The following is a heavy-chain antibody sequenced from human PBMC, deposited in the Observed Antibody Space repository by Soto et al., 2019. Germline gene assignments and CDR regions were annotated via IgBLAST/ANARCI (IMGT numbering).Heavy chain of an antibody. J-gene: IGHJ3*02. Sequence: ASVKVSCKASGYTFTSYGISWVRQAPGQGLGWMGWISAYNGNTNYAQKLQGRVTMTTDTSTSTAYMELRSLRSDDTAVYYCARSPIVVVPAAPGVDIWGQGTMVTVSS. CDR3: ARSPIVVVPAAPGVDI. CDR2: ISAYNGNT. V-gene: IGHV1-18*01. D-gene: IGHD2-2*01. CDR1: GYTFTSYG.